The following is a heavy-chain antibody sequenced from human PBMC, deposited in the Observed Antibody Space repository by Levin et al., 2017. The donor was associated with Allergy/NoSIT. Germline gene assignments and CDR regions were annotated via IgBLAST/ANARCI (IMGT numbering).Heavy chain of an antibody. CDR2: IIPIFGTA. CDR3: ARGGFYGDKGWFDP. CDR1: GGTFSSYA. Sequence: GASVKVSCKASGGTFSSYAISWVRQAPGQGLEWMGGIIPIFGTANYAQKFQGRVTITADESTSTAYMELSSLRSEDTAVYYCARGGFYGDKGWFDPWGQGTLVTVSS. J-gene: IGHJ5*02. V-gene: IGHV1-69*13. D-gene: IGHD4-17*01.